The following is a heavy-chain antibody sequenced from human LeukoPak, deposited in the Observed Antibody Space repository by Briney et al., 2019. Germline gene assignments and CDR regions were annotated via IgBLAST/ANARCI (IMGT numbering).Heavy chain of an antibody. CDR2: IYTSGST. Sequence: SQTLSLTCTVSGDSFSSASYYWSWIRQPAGKGLEWIGRIYTSGSTNYNPSLKSRVTMSLDASRSQFSLRLTSVTAADTAVYFCARSDVGAAADPFDYWGQGTLVTVSS. CDR3: ARSDVGAAADPFDY. V-gene: IGHV4-61*02. CDR1: GDSFSSASYY. J-gene: IGHJ4*02. D-gene: IGHD6-13*01.